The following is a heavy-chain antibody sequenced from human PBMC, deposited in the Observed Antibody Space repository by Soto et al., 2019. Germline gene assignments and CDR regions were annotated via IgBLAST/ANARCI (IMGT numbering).Heavy chain of an antibody. Sequence: EVQLVESGRDLVQPGGSLRLSCAASGFTFSSYWMSWVRQAPGKGLEWVANIKQDGSEKYYVDSVKGRFTISRDNAKNSLYLQMSSLRAEDTAVYYCASGYTYGQFDYWGQGTLVTVSS. CDR3: ASGYTYGQFDY. J-gene: IGHJ4*02. D-gene: IGHD5-18*01. CDR2: IKQDGSEK. V-gene: IGHV3-7*02. CDR1: GFTFSSYW.